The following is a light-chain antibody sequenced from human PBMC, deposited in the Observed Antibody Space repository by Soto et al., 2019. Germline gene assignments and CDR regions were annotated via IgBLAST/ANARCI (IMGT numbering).Light chain of an antibody. V-gene: IGKV3-20*01. CDR1: QSISSNY. Sequence: EIVLTQSPGTLSLSPGERATLSCRASQSISSNYLAWYQQKPGQAPRLLIYGASSRATGIPDRFSGSGSGTDFTLTISRLEPEDSAIYYCQQYGSGTFGQGTKVEIK. CDR2: GAS. J-gene: IGKJ1*01. CDR3: QQYGSGT.